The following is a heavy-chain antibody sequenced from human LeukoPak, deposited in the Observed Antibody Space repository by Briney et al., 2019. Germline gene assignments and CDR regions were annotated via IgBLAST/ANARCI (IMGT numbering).Heavy chain of an antibody. CDR3: ARRPHNYYDSSGYYFDP. V-gene: IGHV4-59*01. CDR1: GGSICSYY. CDR2: IYYSGST. J-gene: IGHJ5*02. D-gene: IGHD3-22*01. Sequence: SETLSLTCTVSGGSICSYYWSWIRQPPGKGLEWIGYIYYSGSTNYNPSLKSRVTISVDTSKNQFSLKLSSVTAAHTAVYYCARRPHNYYDSSGYYFDPWGQGTLVTVSS.